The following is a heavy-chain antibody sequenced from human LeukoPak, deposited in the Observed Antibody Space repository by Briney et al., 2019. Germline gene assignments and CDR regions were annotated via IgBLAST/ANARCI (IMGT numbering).Heavy chain of an antibody. Sequence: ASAKVSCKASGYTFTSYYMHWVRQAPGQGLEWMGIINPSGGSTSYAQKFQGRVTMTRDTSTSTVYMELSSLRSEDTAVYYCARVRSGWYYFDYWGQGTLVTVSS. J-gene: IGHJ4*02. CDR1: GYTFTSYY. V-gene: IGHV1-46*01. D-gene: IGHD6-19*01. CDR3: ARVRSGWYYFDY. CDR2: INPSGGST.